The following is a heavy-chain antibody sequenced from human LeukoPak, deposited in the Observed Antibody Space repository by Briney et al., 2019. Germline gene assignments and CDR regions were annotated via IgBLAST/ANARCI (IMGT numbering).Heavy chain of an antibody. V-gene: IGHV1-69*13. CDR3: ARDRQQQLGPNWFDP. CDR2: IIPIVGTT. Sequence: ASVKVSCKASGGTFSSYAFSWVRQAPGQGLEWMGGIIPIVGTTNYAQMFQGRVTITADESTSTAYMELSSLRSEDTAVYYCARDRQQQLGPNWFDPRGQGTLVTVSS. CDR1: GGTFSSYA. D-gene: IGHD6-13*01. J-gene: IGHJ5*02.